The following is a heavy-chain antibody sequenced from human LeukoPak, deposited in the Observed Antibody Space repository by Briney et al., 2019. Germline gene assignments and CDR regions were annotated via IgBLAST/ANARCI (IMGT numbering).Heavy chain of an antibody. D-gene: IGHD6-6*01. CDR3: AKGVAALLYYYYYIDV. CDR2: IRYDGINK. Sequence: GGSLRLSCAASGFIFSSYGMHWVRQAPGKGLEWVAFIRYDGINKYYADSVKGRFTISRDNSKNTLYVQMNSLRAEDTAVYFCAKGVAALLYYYYYIDVWGKGTTVTVSS. CDR1: GFIFSSYG. V-gene: IGHV3-30*02. J-gene: IGHJ6*03.